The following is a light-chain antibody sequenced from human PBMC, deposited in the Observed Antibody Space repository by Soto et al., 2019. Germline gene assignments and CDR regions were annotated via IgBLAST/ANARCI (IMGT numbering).Light chain of an antibody. CDR2: DVS. CDR1: SSDVGGYNY. CDR3: SSYTSSSTFYV. Sequence: QSVLTQPASVSGSPGQSITISCTGTSSDVGGYNYVSWYQQHPGKAPKLMIYDVSNRPSGVSNRFSGSESGNTASLTISGRQAEDEADYYCSSYTSSSTFYVFGTGTKVTVL. V-gene: IGLV2-14*01. J-gene: IGLJ1*01.